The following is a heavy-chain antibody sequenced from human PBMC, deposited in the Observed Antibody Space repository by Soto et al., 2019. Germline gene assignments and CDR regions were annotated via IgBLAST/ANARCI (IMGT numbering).Heavy chain of an antibody. D-gene: IGHD5-18*01. CDR1: GYTFTGYY. Sequence: ASVRVSCKASGYTFTGYYMHWVRQAPGQGLEWMGWINPNSGGTNYAQKFQGRVTMTRDTSISTAYMELSRLRSDDTAVYYCARSRGYSSGYVNYWGQGTLVSVSS. V-gene: IGHV1-2*02. CDR3: ARSRGYSSGYVNY. J-gene: IGHJ4*02. CDR2: INPNSGGT.